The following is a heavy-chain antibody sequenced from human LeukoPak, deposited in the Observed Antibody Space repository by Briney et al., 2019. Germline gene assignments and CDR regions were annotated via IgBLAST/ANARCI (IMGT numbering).Heavy chain of an antibody. CDR3: AKSPMVRGVIITYYFDY. D-gene: IGHD3-10*01. J-gene: IGHJ4*02. CDR1: GFTFSGSA. V-gene: IGHV3-73*01. Sequence: GGSLRLSCAASGFTFSGSAMHWVRQASGKGLEWVGRIRSKANSYATAYAASVKGRFTISRDNSKNTLYLQMNSLRAEDTAVYYCAKSPMVRGVIITYYFDYWGQGTLVTVSS. CDR2: IRSKANSYAT.